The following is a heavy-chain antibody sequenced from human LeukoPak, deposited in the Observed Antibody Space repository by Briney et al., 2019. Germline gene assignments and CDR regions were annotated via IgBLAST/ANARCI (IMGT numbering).Heavy chain of an antibody. CDR2: ISYDGSNK. CDR1: GFTFSSYA. D-gene: IGHD4-11*01. CDR3: ARGTTVTWKPCDY. J-gene: IGHJ4*02. V-gene: IGHV3-30*04. Sequence: PGGSLRLSCAASGFTFSSYAMRWVRQAPGKGLEWVAVISYDGSNKYYADSVKGRFTISRDNSKNTLYLQVNSLRGEDTAVYYCARGTTVTWKPCDYWGQGTLVTVSS.